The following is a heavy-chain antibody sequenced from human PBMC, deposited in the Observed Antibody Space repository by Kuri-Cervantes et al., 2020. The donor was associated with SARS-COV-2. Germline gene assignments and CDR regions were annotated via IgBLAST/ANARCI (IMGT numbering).Heavy chain of an antibody. V-gene: IGHV4-61*09. CDR3: ARPGGFLDV. CDR1: GGSISSGSYY. D-gene: IGHD4-23*01. J-gene: IGHJ6*04. Sequence: SETLSLTCTVSGGSISSGSYYWSWIRQPAGKGLEWIGYIYTSGSTNYNPSLKSRVTISVDTSNNQFSLKLSSVTAADTAVYYCARPGGFLDVWGKGTTVTVSS. CDR2: IYTSGST.